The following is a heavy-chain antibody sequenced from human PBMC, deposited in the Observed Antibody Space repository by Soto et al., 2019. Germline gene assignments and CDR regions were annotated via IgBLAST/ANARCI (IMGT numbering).Heavy chain of an antibody. CDR3: ARYYILSSSWYGGSNRFDP. Sequence: EMQLVESGGRVVRPGGSLRLSCVASGFSFDDYGMNWVRQVPGKGLEWVSGYNWNGDSTGYADSVKGRFTISRDNARKSLYLQMNSLRVEDTALYYCARYYILSSSWYGGSNRFDPWGQGTLVTVSS. CDR1: GFSFDDYG. V-gene: IGHV3-20*04. J-gene: IGHJ5*02. D-gene: IGHD6-13*01. CDR2: YNWNGDST.